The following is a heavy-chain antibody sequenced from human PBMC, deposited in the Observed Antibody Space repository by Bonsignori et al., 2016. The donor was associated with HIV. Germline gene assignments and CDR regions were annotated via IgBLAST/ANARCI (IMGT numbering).Heavy chain of an antibody. V-gene: IGHV3-23*01. CDR1: GFTFSSYA. J-gene: IGHJ3*02. CDR3: AKDNRVTSGLRGILTSDAFDI. D-gene: IGHD3-9*01. CDR2: ISGSGGST. Sequence: GGSLRLSCAASGFTFSSYAMSWVRQAPGKGLEWVSAISGSGGSTYYADSVKGRFTISRDNSKNTLYLQMNSLRAEDTAVYYCAKDNRVTSGLRGILTSDAFDIWGQGTMVTVSS.